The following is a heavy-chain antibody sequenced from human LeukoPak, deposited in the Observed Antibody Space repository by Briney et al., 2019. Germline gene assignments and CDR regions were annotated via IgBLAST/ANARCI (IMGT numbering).Heavy chain of an antibody. CDR3: ARQADGYLYYFDY. Sequence: SETLSLTCAVYGGSFSGYYWSWIRQPPGKGLEWIGEINHSGSTNYNPSLKSRVTISADTSKNQFSLKLSSVTAADTAVYYCARQADGYLYYFDYWGQGTLVTVSS. D-gene: IGHD5-24*01. CDR1: GGSFSGYY. V-gene: IGHV4-34*01. J-gene: IGHJ4*02. CDR2: INHSGST.